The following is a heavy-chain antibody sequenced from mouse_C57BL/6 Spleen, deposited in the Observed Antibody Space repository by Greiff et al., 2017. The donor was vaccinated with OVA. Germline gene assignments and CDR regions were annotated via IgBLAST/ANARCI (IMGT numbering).Heavy chain of an antibody. J-gene: IGHJ3*01. Sequence: QVQLQQPGAELVKPGASVKLSCKASGYTFTSYWMHWVKQRPGQGLEWIGMIYPNSGSTNYNEKFKSKATLTVDKSSSTAYMQLSSLTSEDSAVYYCAREGLGAWFAYWGQGTLVTVSA. D-gene: IGHD4-1*01. CDR2: IYPNSGST. CDR3: AREGLGAWFAY. CDR1: GYTFTSYW. V-gene: IGHV1-64*01.